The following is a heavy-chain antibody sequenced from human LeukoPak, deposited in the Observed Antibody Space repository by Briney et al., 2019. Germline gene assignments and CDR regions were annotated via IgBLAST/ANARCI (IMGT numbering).Heavy chain of an antibody. CDR1: GGSISSSSYY. J-gene: IGHJ4*02. D-gene: IGHD3-10*01. V-gene: IGHV4-39*01. CDR2: INYSGKI. CDR3: ARHTYGTFDY. Sequence: ASETLSLTCSVSGGSISSSSYYWGWIRQPPGKGLEWIGSINYSGKIYHNPSLKSRVTISVDTSKNQFSLKLSSVTAADTTLYYCARHTYGTFDYWGQGTLVTVSS.